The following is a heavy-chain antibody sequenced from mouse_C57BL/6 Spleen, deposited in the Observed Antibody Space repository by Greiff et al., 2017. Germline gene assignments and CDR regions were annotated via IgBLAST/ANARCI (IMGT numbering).Heavy chain of an antibody. CDR2: ISGGGGNT. D-gene: IGHD1-1*01. Sequence: EVKLMESGGGLVKPGGSLKLSCAASGFTFSSYTMSWVRQTPEKRLEWVATISGGGGNTYYPDRVKGRFTISTDNAKNTLYLQLSSLRSEDTALYYCARRKVANYFDYWGQGTTLTVSS. V-gene: IGHV5-9*01. CDR1: GFTFSSYT. CDR3: ARRKVANYFDY. J-gene: IGHJ2*01.